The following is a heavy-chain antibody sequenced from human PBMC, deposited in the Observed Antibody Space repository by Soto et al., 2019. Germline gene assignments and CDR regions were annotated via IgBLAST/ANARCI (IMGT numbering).Heavy chain of an antibody. CDR2: IYTGGLT. J-gene: IGHJ4*02. CDR3: ARTIGGASSLYFDY. CDR1: GFTVSSNY. D-gene: IGHD2-15*01. Sequence: EVQLVESGGALVQPGGSLRLSCAASGFTVSSNYMNWVRQAPGKGLEWVSVIYTGGLTSYADSVKGRFIISRDSSKHTLYLQMNSLRIEDTAVYYCARTIGGASSLYFDYWGQGTLVSVSS. V-gene: IGHV3-66*01.